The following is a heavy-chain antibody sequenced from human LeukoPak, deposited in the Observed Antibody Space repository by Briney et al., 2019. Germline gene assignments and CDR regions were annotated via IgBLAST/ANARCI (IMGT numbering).Heavy chain of an antibody. D-gene: IGHD2-15*01. Sequence: PGGSLRLSCSASGFTFSSYAMHWVRQAPGKGLEYVSAISSNGGSTYYADSVKGRFTISRDNSKNTLYLQMSSLRAEDTAVYYCVKDMRGCSGGSCYGTFDSWGQGTLVTVSS. CDR2: ISSNGGST. J-gene: IGHJ4*02. V-gene: IGHV3-64D*09. CDR1: GFTFSSYA. CDR3: VKDMRGCSGGSCYGTFDS.